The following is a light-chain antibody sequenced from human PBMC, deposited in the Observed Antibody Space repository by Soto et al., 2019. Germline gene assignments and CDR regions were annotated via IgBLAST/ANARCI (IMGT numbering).Light chain of an antibody. CDR2: TAS. V-gene: IGKV1-6*01. Sequence: AIQMTQSPSSLSASAGDRVTITCRASQGIRSELGWYQQKPGKAPNLLIYTASSLQSGVPSRFSGSGSGTDFTLTISSLQPEDFATYYCIQDYNYPLTFGGGTKV. CDR3: IQDYNYPLT. J-gene: IGKJ4*01. CDR1: QGIRSE.